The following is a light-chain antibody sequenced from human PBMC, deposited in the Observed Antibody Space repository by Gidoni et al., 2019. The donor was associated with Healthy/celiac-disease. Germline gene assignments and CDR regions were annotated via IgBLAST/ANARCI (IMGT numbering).Light chain of an antibody. CDR1: QSVSSSY. J-gene: IGKJ1*01. Sequence: EIVLTHSPGTLSLSPGERATLSCRASQSVSSSYVAWYHQKPGQAPRLLIYGASRRATGIPDRFSGSGSGTDFTLTISRLEPEDFAVYYCQQYGSSPQTFGQXTKVEIK. V-gene: IGKV3-20*01. CDR3: QQYGSSPQT. CDR2: GAS.